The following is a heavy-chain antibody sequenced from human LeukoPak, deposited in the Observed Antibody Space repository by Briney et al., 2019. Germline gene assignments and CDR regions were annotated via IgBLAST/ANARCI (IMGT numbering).Heavy chain of an antibody. CDR1: GFSVSSNY. D-gene: IGHD3-10*01. CDR2: IYSGGNT. CDR3: ARDWAYGSGSYRGY. V-gene: IGHV3-53*01. J-gene: IGHJ4*02. Sequence: GGSLRLSCVASGFSVSSNYMSWVRQAPGEGLERVSVIYSGGNTYYADSVKGRFTISRDNSKNTVYLQMNSLRADDTAVYYCARDWAYGSGSYRGYWGQGTLVTVSS.